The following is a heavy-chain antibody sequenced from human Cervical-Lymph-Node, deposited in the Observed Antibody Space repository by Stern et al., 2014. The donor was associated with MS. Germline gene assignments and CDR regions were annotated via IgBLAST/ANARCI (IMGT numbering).Heavy chain of an antibody. Sequence: VQLVESGAEVKKPGASVKVSCKASGYTFTGYYMHWVRQAPGQGLEWMGRINPYSGGTNSAQKLQGRVTMTRDTSISTAYMELSRLRSDDTAVYYCARGVGATWEDAFDIWGQGTMVTVSS. CDR1: GYTFTGYY. D-gene: IGHD1-26*01. CDR3: ARGVGATWEDAFDI. V-gene: IGHV1-2*06. CDR2: INPYSGGT. J-gene: IGHJ3*02.